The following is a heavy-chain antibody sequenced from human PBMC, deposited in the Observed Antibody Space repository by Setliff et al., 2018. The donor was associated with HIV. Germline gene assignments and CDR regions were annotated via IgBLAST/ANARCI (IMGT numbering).Heavy chain of an antibody. CDR1: GFTLSDYY. V-gene: IGHV3-11*06. J-gene: IGHJ4*02. CDR2: SSGRGSYT. CDR3: ARGDYSSRYDY. Sequence: PGGSLRLSCVASGFTLSDYYMAWIRQAPGKGLEWISYSSGRGSYTMYADSTKGRFTISRDDAKNTLYLQMNSLRAEDTAVYYCARGDYSSRYDYWGQGTLVTVSS. D-gene: IGHD6-13*01.